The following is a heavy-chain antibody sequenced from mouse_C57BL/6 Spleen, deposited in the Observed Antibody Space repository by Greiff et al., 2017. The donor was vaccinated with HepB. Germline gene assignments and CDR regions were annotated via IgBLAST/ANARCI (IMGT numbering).Heavy chain of an antibody. CDR2: IYPGDGDT. CDR3: ARRRDGYYPFAY. J-gene: IGHJ3*01. Sequence: VQRVESGPELVKPGASVKISCKASGYAFSSSWMNWVKQRPGKGLEWIGRIYPGDGDTNYNGKFKGKATLTADKSSSTAYMQLSSLTSEDSAVYFCARRRDGYYPFAYWGQGTLVTVSA. CDR1: GYAFSSSW. D-gene: IGHD2-3*01. V-gene: IGHV1-82*01.